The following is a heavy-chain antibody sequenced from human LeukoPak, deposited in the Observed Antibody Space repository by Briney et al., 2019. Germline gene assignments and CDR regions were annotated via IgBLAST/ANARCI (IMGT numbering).Heavy chain of an antibody. V-gene: IGHV4-39*07. CDR2: IYYSGST. Sequence: SETLSLTCTVSGGSISSSSYYWGWIRQPPGKGLEWIGSIYYSGSTYYNPSLKSRVTISVDTSKNQFSLKLSSVTAADTTVYYCAKDWFDPWGQGTLVTVSS. J-gene: IGHJ5*02. CDR3: AKDWFDP. CDR1: GGSISSSSYY.